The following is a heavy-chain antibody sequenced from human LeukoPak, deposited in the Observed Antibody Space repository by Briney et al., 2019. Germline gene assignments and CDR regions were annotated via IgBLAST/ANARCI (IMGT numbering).Heavy chain of an antibody. CDR1: GFTFSRYA. CDR2: INWNGGST. CDR3: ARGTLKAAATDFDY. Sequence: GGSLRLSCAASGFTFSRYAMSWVRQAPGKGLEWVSGINWNGGSTGYADSVKGRFTISRDNAKNSLYLQMNSLRAEDTALYYCARGTLKAAATDFDYWGQGTLVTVSS. V-gene: IGHV3-20*04. J-gene: IGHJ4*02. D-gene: IGHD6-13*01.